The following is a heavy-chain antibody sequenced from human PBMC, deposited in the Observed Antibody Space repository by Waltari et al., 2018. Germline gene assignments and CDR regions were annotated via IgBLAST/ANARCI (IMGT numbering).Heavy chain of an antibody. CDR1: GGSFSGYY. CDR2: INHSGST. CDR3: ARVSGYENILDY. Sequence: QVQLQQWGAGLLKPSETLSLTCAVYGGSFSGYYWSWIRQPPGKGLEWIGEINHSGSTNYNPSLKSRVTISVDTSKNQFSLKLSSVTAADTAVYYCARVSGYENILDYWGQGTLVTVSS. J-gene: IGHJ4*02. D-gene: IGHD5-12*01. V-gene: IGHV4-34*01.